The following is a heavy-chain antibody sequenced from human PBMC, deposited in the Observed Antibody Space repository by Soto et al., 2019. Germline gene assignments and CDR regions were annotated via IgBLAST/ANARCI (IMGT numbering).Heavy chain of an antibody. D-gene: IGHD5-12*01. V-gene: IGHV4-34*01. CDR3: ARNSGYDWNYYYYGMDV. CDR1: GGSFSGYY. Sequence: TLSLTCAVYGGSFSGYYWSWIRQPPGKWLEWIGEINHSGSTNYNPSLKSRVTISVDTSKNQFSLKLSSVTAADTAVYYCARNSGYDWNYYYYGMDVWGQGTTVTVSS. J-gene: IGHJ6*02. CDR2: INHSGST.